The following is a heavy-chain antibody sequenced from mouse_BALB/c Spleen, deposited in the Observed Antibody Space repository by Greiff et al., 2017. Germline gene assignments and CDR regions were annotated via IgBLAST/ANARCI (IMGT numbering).Heavy chain of an antibody. CDR3: ARGYYGSSSFDY. CDR2: INPSTGYT. CDR1: GYTFTSYW. Sequence: QVQLKESGAELAKPGASVKMSCKASGYTFTSYWMHWVKQRPGQGLEWIGYINPSTGYTEYNQKFKDKATLTADKSSSTAYMQLSSLTSEDSAVYYCARGYYGSSSFDYWGQGTTLTVSS. D-gene: IGHD1-1*01. J-gene: IGHJ2*01. V-gene: IGHV1-7*01.